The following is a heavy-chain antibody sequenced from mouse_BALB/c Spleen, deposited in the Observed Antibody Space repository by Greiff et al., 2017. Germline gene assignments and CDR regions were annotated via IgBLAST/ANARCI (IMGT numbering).Heavy chain of an antibody. CDR1: GFTFSSFG. J-gene: IGHJ4*01. CDR3: ARIYYGNGAMDY. V-gene: IGHV5-17*02. CDR2: ISSGSSTI. D-gene: IGHD2-1*01. Sequence: EVMLVESGGGLVQPGGSRKLSCAASGFTFSSFGMHWVRQAPEKGLEWVAYISSGSSTIYYADTVTGRFTISRDNPKNTLFLQMTSLRSEDTAMYYCARIYYGNGAMDYWGQGTSVTVSS.